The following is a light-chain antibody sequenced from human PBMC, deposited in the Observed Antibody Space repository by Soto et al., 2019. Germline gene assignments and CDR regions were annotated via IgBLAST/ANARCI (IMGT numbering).Light chain of an antibody. CDR3: CSYTTRNSLPCV. CDR1: TRDVGGYNF. Sequence: QSALTQPASVSGSPGQSITIPCTGTTRDVGGYNFVSWYQQYPGKAPTLIIYEVNNRPSGVSNRFSGSKSGNAASLTISGLQACAAADYYCCSYTTRNSLPCVFGSGTKLTVL. V-gene: IGLV2-14*01. CDR2: EVN. J-gene: IGLJ1*01.